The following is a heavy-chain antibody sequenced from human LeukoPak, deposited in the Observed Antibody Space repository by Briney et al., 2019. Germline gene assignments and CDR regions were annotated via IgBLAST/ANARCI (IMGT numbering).Heavy chain of an antibody. V-gene: IGHV1-46*01. CDR1: GYTFTSYY. J-gene: IGHJ6*03. CDR2: INPSGGST. Sequence: ASVKVSCKASGYTFTSYYMHWVRQAPGQGLEWMGIINPSGGSTSYAQKFQGRVTMTRDMSTSTVYMELSSLRSGDTAVYYCARSGVGAYALYYMDVWGKGTTVTVSS. D-gene: IGHD1-26*01. CDR3: ARSGVGAYALYYMDV.